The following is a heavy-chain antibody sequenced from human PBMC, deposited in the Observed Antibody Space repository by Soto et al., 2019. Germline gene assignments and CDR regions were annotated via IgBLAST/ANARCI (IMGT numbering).Heavy chain of an antibody. D-gene: IGHD6-6*01. CDR2: MNPNSGNT. Sequence: QVQLVQSGAEVKKPGASVKVSCKASGYTFTSYDINWVRQATGQGLEWMGWMNPNSGNTGYAQKFQGRVTMTRNTSISTAYMELDILRPEDTAGYYCARHAQLITHTWGQGTLVTVSS. CDR1: GYTFTSYD. J-gene: IGHJ5*02. CDR3: ARHAQLITHT. V-gene: IGHV1-8*01.